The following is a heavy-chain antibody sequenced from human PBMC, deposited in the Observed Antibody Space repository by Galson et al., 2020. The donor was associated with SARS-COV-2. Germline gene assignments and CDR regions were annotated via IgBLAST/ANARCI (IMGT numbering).Heavy chain of an antibody. CDR3: ARARGGGYYYGMDV. Sequence: GESLKISCAASGFTFSSYAMHWVRQAPGNGLEWVAVISYDGSNKYYADSVKGRFTISRDNSKNTLYLQMNSLRAEDTAVYYCARARGGGYYYGMDVWGQGTTVTVSS. D-gene: IGHD3-10*01. CDR2: ISYDGSNK. CDR1: GFTFSSYA. J-gene: IGHJ6*02. V-gene: IGHV3-30-3*01.